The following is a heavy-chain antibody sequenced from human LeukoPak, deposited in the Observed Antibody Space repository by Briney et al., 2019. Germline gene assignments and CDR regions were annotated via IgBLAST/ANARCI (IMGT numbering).Heavy chain of an antibody. V-gene: IGHV1-69*13. D-gene: IGHD5-12*01. J-gene: IGHJ4*02. Sequence: GASVKVSCKASGGTFSSYTISWVRQAPGQGLEWMGRIIPIYGTPNYAQKFQGRVTITADESTSTAYMEMTSLRSDDTAVYYCEAIETIYSGLSPDDYWGQGTLVTVSS. CDR3: EAIETIYSGLSPDDY. CDR2: IIPIYGTP. CDR1: GGTFSSYT.